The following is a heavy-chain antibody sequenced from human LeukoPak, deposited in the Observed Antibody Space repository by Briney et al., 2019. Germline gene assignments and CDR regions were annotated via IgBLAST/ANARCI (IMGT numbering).Heavy chain of an antibody. J-gene: IGHJ4*02. CDR1: GGSFSGYY. CDR3: ARGFGGY. CDR2: INHSGST. Sequence: SETLSLTCAAYGGSFSGYYWCWIRQPPGKGLEWIGEINHSGSTNYNPSLKSRVTISVDTSKNQFSLKLSSVTAADTAVYYCARGFGGYWGQGTLVTVSS. D-gene: IGHD3-10*01. V-gene: IGHV4-34*01.